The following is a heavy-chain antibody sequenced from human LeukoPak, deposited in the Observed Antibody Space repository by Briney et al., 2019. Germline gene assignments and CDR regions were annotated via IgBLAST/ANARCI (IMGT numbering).Heavy chain of an antibody. CDR1: GYTFTGYY. V-gene: IGHV1-2*02. D-gene: IGHD2-8*01. CDR3: ARVWPCANGVCPDVYEY. J-gene: IGHJ4*02. Sequence: ASVKVSCKASGYTFTGYYIHWARQAPGQGLEWLGWINPNSGGTNYAQNFQGRVTMTRDTSISSAYMELSSLRSDDTAIYYCARVWPCANGVCPDVYEYWGRGTLVTVSS. CDR2: INPNSGGT.